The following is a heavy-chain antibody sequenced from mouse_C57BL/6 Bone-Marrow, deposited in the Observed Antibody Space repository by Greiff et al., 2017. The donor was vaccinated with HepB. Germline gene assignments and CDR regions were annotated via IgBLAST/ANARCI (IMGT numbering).Heavy chain of an antibody. CDR1: GYTFTDYE. J-gene: IGHJ4*01. CDR3: TRLPLYPNYAMDY. D-gene: IGHD2-12*01. V-gene: IGHV1-15*01. Sequence: QVQLQQSGAELVRPGASVTLSCKASGYTFTDYEMHWVKQTPVHGLEWIGAIDPETGGTAYNQKFKGKAILTADKSSSTAYMEHRSLTSEDSAVYYCTRLPLYPNYAMDYWGQGTSVTVSS. CDR2: IDPETGGT.